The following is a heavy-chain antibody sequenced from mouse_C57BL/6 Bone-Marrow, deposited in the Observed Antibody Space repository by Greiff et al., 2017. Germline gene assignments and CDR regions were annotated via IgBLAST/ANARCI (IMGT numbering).Heavy chain of an antibody. Sequence: VQLKEPGPVLVKPGASVKMSCKASGYTFTDYYMNWVKQSPGKSLEWIGVINPYNGGTSYNQKFKGKATLTVDKSSSTAYMELNSLTSEDSAVYYCARFDYDAGGCWGKGTTRSVS. CDR3: ARFDYDAGGC. V-gene: IGHV1-19*01. D-gene: IGHD2-4*01. J-gene: IGHJ2*01. CDR2: INPYNGGT. CDR1: GYTFTDYY.